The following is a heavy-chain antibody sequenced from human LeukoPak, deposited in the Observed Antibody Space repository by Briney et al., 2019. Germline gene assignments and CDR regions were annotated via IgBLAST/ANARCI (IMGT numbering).Heavy chain of an antibody. CDR3: AGAYGSGSYLALGDAFDI. J-gene: IGHJ3*02. V-gene: IGHV3-30-3*01. Sequence: TGRSLRLSCAASGFTFSRIAMHWVRQAPGKGLEWVAVISYDASNKFYADSVQGRFTISRDNSKNTLYLQMNSLRAEDTAVYYCAGAYGSGSYLALGDAFDIWGQGTMVTVSS. CDR2: ISYDASNK. D-gene: IGHD3-10*01. CDR1: GFTFSRIA.